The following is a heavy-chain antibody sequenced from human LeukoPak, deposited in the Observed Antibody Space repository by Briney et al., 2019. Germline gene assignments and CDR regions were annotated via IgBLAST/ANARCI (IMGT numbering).Heavy chain of an antibody. Sequence: GASVKVSCKASGYTFTTYGISWVLQAPGQRLEWMGWISAYNGNTNYAQQFQDRVTMSTDTSMSTAYMELRSLRSDDTAVYYCARDLIAVRPGWFDPWGQGSLVTVSS. J-gene: IGHJ5*02. CDR1: GYTFTTYG. CDR3: ARDLIAVRPGWFDP. V-gene: IGHV1-18*01. D-gene: IGHD6-6*01. CDR2: ISAYNGNT.